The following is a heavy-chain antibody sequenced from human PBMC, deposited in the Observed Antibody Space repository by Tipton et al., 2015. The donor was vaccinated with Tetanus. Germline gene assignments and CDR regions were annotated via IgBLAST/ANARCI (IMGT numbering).Heavy chain of an antibody. CDR3: ARGNDFWSGYPNWFDP. CDR2: LYYSGST. J-gene: IGHJ5*02. CDR1: GGSISSSSYY. Sequence: TLSLTCTVSGGSISSSSYYWGWIRQPPGKGLEWIGSLYYSGSTYYNPSLKSRVTISVDTSKNQFPLKLSSVTAADTAVYYCARGNDFWSGYPNWFDPWGQGTLVTVSS. D-gene: IGHD3-3*01. V-gene: IGHV4-39*06.